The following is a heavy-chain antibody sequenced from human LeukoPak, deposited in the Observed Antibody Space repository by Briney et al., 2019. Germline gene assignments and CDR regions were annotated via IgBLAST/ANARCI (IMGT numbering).Heavy chain of an antibody. CDR3: ARGSCRSINCYGEGY. D-gene: IGHD2-2*01. Sequence: SETLSLTCAVYGGSFSGYYWSCIRQPPGKGLEWIGYIYYSGSTNYNPSLKSRVTISVDTSKNQFSLRLSSVTAADTAVYYCARGSCRSINCYGEGYWGQGTLVTVSS. CDR2: IYYSGST. J-gene: IGHJ4*02. V-gene: IGHV4-59*08. CDR1: GGSFSGYY.